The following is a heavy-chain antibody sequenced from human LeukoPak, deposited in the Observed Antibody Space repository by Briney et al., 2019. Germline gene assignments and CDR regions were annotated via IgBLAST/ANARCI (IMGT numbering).Heavy chain of an antibody. J-gene: IGHJ4*02. CDR3: ARWGAVALPDY. V-gene: IGHV3-20*01. CDR1: GFTFDDYG. Sequence: GGSLRLSRAASGFTFDDYGMSWVRQAPGKGLEWVSGVNWNGGSTGYADSVKGRFTISRDNAKNSLYLQMNSLRAEDTALYHCARWGAVALPDYWGQGTLVTVSS. D-gene: IGHD6-19*01. CDR2: VNWNGGST.